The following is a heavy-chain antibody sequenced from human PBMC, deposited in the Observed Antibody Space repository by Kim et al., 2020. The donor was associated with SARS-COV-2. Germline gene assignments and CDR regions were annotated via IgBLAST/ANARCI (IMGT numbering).Heavy chain of an antibody. Sequence: YADTGKGRFTSSRENSKNPLYLQMNSLRAEDTAVYYCARRMGSYYYGMDVWGQGTTVTISS. J-gene: IGHJ6*02. CDR3: ARRMGSYYYGMDV. V-gene: IGHV3-30*01. D-gene: IGHD3-10*01.